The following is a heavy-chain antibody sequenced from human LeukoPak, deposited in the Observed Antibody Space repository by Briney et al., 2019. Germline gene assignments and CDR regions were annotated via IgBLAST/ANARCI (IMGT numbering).Heavy chain of an antibody. V-gene: IGHV4-30-4*08. D-gene: IGHD2-2*01. CDR1: GGSFSGYY. Sequence: PSETLSLTCAVYGGSFSGYYWSWIRQPPGKGLEWIGYIYYSGSTYYNPSLKSRVTISVDTSKNQFSLKLSSVTAADTAVYYCAREYPGGYCSSTSCKKGYNWFDPWGQGTLVTVSS. CDR2: IYYSGST. CDR3: AREYPGGYCSSTSCKKGYNWFDP. J-gene: IGHJ5*02.